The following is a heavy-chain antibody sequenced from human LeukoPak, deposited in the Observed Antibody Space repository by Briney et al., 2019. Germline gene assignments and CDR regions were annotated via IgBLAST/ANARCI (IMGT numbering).Heavy chain of an antibody. J-gene: IGHJ4*02. CDR2: IYYSGST. CDR1: GGSISNYY. V-gene: IGHV4-59*01. CDR3: ARARRIQLWLQGGYFDY. Sequence: PSETLSLACTVSGGSISNYYWSWIRQPPGKGLEWIGYIYYSGSTNYNPSLKSRVTISVDTSKNRFSLKLSSVTAADTAVYYCARARRIQLWLQGGYFDYWGQGTLVTVSS. D-gene: IGHD5-18*01.